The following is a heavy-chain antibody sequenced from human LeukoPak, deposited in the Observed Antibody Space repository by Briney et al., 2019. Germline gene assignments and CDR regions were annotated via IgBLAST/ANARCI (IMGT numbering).Heavy chain of an antibody. V-gene: IGHV1-2*02. CDR1: GYTFTGYY. Sequence: ASVKVSCKASGYTFTGYYMHWVRQAPGQGLEWMGWINPNSGGTNYAQKFQGRVTMTRDMSTSTVYMELSSLRSEDTAVYYCARDSVGSNYYGSGSYYHETHPLDYWGQGTLVTVSS. J-gene: IGHJ4*02. CDR2: INPNSGGT. CDR3: ARDSVGSNYYGSGSYYHETHPLDY. D-gene: IGHD3-10*01.